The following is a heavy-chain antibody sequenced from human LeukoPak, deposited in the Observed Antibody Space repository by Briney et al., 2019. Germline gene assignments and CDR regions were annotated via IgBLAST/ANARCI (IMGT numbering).Heavy chain of an antibody. D-gene: IGHD2-2*01. CDR2: INTNTGNP. V-gene: IGHV7-4-1*01. Sequence: ASVTVSCKASGYTFTSYAMNWVRQAPGQGLEWMGWINTNTGNPTYAQGFTGRFVFSLDTSVSTAYLQICSLKAEDTAVYYCARGPRYCSSTSCYFPWFDPWGQGTLVTVSS. CDR3: ARGPRYCSSTSCYFPWFDP. CDR1: GYTFTSYA. J-gene: IGHJ5*02.